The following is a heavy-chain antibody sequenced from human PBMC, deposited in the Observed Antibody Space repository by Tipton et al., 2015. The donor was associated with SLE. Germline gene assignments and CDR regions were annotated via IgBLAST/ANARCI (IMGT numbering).Heavy chain of an antibody. CDR3: AGPSGASASAEYLRY. CDR2: IYYTGTT. CDR1: GDSISPYY. D-gene: IGHD2/OR15-2a*01. Sequence: TLSLTCTVSGDSISPYYWNWIRQSPGNGLEWLGNIYYTGTTNYKPSLKTRLSLSLDTSKNQFSLKLTSVTAEYTAVYYCAGPSGASASAEYLRYWGQGSLVTVSS. J-gene: IGHJ1*01. V-gene: IGHV4-59*08.